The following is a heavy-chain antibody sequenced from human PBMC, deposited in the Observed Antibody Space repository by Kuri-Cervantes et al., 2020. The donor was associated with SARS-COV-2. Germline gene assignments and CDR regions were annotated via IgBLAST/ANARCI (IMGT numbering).Heavy chain of an antibody. CDR2: ISIKQGDT. J-gene: IGHJ4*02. CDR1: GYTFTSYG. CDR3: ATDHIAAAGLFDY. D-gene: IGHD6-13*01. V-gene: IGHV1-18*04. Sequence: ASVKVSCKASGYTFTSYGISWVRQAPGQGLEWMGWISIKQGDTNYAQKFQGRVTMTTDTSTSTAYMELRSLRSDDTAVYYCATDHIAAAGLFDYWGQGTLVTVSS.